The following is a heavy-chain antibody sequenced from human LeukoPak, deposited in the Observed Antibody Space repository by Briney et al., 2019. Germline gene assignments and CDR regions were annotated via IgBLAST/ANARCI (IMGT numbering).Heavy chain of an antibody. Sequence: ASVKVSCKASGYTFISYGITWVRQAPGQGLEWMGWISAYNGNTHYAQNLQGRVTMTTDTSTSTAYMELRSLRSDDTAVYYCARYSRSSGSFLFDYWGQGTLVTVSS. J-gene: IGHJ4*02. D-gene: IGHD1-26*01. CDR3: ARYSRSSGSFLFDY. V-gene: IGHV1-18*01. CDR1: GYTFISYG. CDR2: ISAYNGNT.